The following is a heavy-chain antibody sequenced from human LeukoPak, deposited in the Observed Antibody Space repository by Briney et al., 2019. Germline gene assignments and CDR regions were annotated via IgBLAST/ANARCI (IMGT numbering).Heavy chain of an antibody. Sequence: ASVTVSCKTSGYMVTDYYIHWVRQAPGQGLEWMGWLRGDTGDTDSPQKFKGRVTMTRDTATNTAYMQLSRLTYDDTAMYFCARVRDNVCEYWGQGTLVTVSS. CDR1: GYMVTDYY. CDR2: LRGDTGDT. V-gene: IGHV1-2*02. CDR3: ARVRDNVCEY. D-gene: IGHD5/OR15-5a*01. J-gene: IGHJ4*02.